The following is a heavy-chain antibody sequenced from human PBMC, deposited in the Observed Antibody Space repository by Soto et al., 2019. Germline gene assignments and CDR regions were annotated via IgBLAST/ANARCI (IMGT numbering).Heavy chain of an antibody. Sequence: SETLPHTCAVYGGSFRGYYWSWIRQPPGKWLEWIGELTHSGRTNYNPSLKSRLTISVDTSKNQFSLKLRSVTAADTALYYCVACDYGDYPRYWGQGTLVTVSS. CDR2: LTHSGRT. J-gene: IGHJ4*02. D-gene: IGHD4-17*01. V-gene: IGHV4-34*01. CDR3: VACDYGDYPRY. CDR1: GGSFRGYY.